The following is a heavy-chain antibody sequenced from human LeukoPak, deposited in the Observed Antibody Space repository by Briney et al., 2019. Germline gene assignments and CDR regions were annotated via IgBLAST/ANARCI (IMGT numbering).Heavy chain of an antibody. Sequence: SVKVSCKASGGTFSSYAISWVRQAPGQGLEWMGGIIPIFGTANYAQKFQGRVTITADESTSTAYMELSSLRSEDTAVYYCASNVPAAPTYYYYGMDVWGQGTTVTVSS. D-gene: IGHD2-2*01. J-gene: IGHJ6*02. V-gene: IGHV1-69*01. CDR2: IIPIFGTA. CDR3: ASNVPAAPTYYYYGMDV. CDR1: GGTFSSYA.